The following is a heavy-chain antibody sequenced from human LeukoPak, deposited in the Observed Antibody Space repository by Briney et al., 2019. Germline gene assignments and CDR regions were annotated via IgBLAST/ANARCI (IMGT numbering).Heavy chain of an antibody. CDR3: ARGTHYYDYYMDV. Sequence: GGSLRLSCAASGFTFSSYEMNWVRQAPGKGLEWVSYISSSGSTIYYADSVKGRFTISRDKAKNSLYLQMNSLRAEDTAVYYCARGTHYYDYYMDVWGKGTTVTISS. CDR1: GFTFSSYE. CDR2: ISSSGSTI. J-gene: IGHJ6*03. V-gene: IGHV3-48*03.